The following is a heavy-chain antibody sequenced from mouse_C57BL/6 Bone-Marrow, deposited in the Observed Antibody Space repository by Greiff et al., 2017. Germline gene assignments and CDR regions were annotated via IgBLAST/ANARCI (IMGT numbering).Heavy chain of an antibody. D-gene: IGHD2-3*01. J-gene: IGHJ1*03. Sequence: EVMLVESGAELVRPGASVKLSCTASGFNIKDYYMHWVKQRPEQGLEWIGRIDPEDGDTEYAPKFQGKATMTADTSSNTAYLQLSSLTSEDTAVYYCTTPFYDGYSHWYFDVWGTGTTVTVSS. V-gene: IGHV14-1*01. CDR3: TTPFYDGYSHWYFDV. CDR1: GFNIKDYY. CDR2: IDPEDGDT.